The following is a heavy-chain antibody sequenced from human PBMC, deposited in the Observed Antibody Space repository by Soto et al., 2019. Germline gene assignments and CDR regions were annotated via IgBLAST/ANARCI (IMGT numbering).Heavy chain of an antibody. J-gene: IGHJ4*02. CDR2: ISSSGSTI. V-gene: IGHV3-11*01. CDR1: GFTFSDYY. Sequence: PGGSLRLSCAASGFTFSDYYMSWIRQAPGKGLEWVSYISSSGSTIYYADSVKGRFTISRDNAKNSLYLQMNSLRAEDTAVYYCARDSLENRNYGDYVDYWGQGTLVTVSS. CDR3: ARDSLENRNYGDYVDY. D-gene: IGHD4-17*01.